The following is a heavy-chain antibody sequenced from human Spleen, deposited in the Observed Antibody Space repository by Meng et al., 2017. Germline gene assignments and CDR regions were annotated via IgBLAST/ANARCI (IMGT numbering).Heavy chain of an antibody. CDR3: ARADKVRFDY. J-gene: IGHJ4*02. CDR2: IYYSGST. CDR1: GGSFSGYY. V-gene: IGHV4-34*01. Sequence: QGHLRQVGAGLLTPSEPLSPSCAVYGGSFSGYYGSWIRQPPGKGLEWIGNIYYSGSTFYNPSLKSRVTISADTSKNQFSLKLSSVTAADTAVYYCARADKVRFDYWGQGTLVTVSS.